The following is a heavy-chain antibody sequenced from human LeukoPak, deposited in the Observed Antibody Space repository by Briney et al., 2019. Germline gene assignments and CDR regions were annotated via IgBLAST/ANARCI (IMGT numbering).Heavy chain of an antibody. D-gene: IGHD4-11*01. CDR3: ATSTVTTSYNYYYYNMHV. Sequence: GGSLRLSCTASGFTFSNYGMHWVRQAPGKGLEWVAFIRYDGSNKYYADSVKGRFTISRDNSKNTLYLQMNSLRPEDTAVYYCATSTVTTSYNYYYYNMHVWGKGTTVTVSS. CDR1: GFTFSNYG. J-gene: IGHJ6*03. CDR2: IRYDGSNK. V-gene: IGHV3-30*02.